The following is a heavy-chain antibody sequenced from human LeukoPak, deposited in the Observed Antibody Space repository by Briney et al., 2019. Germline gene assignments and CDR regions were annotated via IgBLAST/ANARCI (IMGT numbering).Heavy chain of an antibody. CDR1: GFLLTTNGVG. Sequence: SGPTLVKPTQTLTLTCTFSGFLLTTNGVGLGWIRQPPGKALEWLALIYWNDDKRYSPSLKSRLTITKDTSKNQVVLTMTNMDPVDTGTYYCARQISGWQINWFNPWGQGTLVTVSS. CDR3: ARQISGWQINWFNP. D-gene: IGHD6-19*01. J-gene: IGHJ5*02. V-gene: IGHV2-5*01. CDR2: IYWNDDK.